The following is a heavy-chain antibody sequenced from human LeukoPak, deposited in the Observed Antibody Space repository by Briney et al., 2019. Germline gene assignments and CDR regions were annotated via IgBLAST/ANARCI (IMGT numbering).Heavy chain of an antibody. V-gene: IGHV1-8*01. CDR3: VRWGYLGGDPFDL. CDR1: GYTFTSYD. Sequence: ASVKVSCKASGYTFTSYDINWVRQATGQGLEWMGWMNPNSGNTGYAQKFQGRVTMTRNTSISTAYMELSRLRSEDTAVDYCVRWGYLGGDPFDLWGQGTLVTVSS. CDR2: MNPNSGNT. J-gene: IGHJ4*02. D-gene: IGHD7-27*01.